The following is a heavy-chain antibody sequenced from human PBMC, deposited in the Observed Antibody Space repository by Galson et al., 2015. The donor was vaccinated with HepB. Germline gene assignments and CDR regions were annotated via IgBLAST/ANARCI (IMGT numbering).Heavy chain of an antibody. V-gene: IGHV1-3*01. CDR2: INAGNGNT. Sequence: SVKVSCKASGYTFTSYAMHWVRQAPGQRLEWMGWINAGNGNTKYSQKFQGRVTITRDTSASTAYMELSSLRSEDTAVYYCASSSWAPHYYYYYMDVWGKGTTITVSS. CDR3: ASSSWAPHYYYYYMDV. J-gene: IGHJ6*03. D-gene: IGHD6-13*01. CDR1: GYTFTSYA.